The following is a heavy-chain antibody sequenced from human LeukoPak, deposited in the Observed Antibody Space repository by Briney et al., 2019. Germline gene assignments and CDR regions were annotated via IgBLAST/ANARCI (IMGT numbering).Heavy chain of an antibody. Sequence: GASVKVSCKASGYTFTGYYMHWVRQAPGQGLEWMGLINPGGDNTNYAQNFQGRVTMTRDTSTSTVYMELSSLRPEDTAIYYCARIRDGYNDAYDIWGQGTVVTVPS. D-gene: IGHD5-24*01. CDR3: ARIRDGYNDAYDI. J-gene: IGHJ3*02. V-gene: IGHV1-46*01. CDR2: INPGGDNT. CDR1: GYTFTGYY.